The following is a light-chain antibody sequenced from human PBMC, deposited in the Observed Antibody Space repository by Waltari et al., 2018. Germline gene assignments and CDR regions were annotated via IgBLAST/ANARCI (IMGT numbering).Light chain of an antibody. CDR1: SSDVGGYSY. CDR3: SSYAGGNTWV. Sequence: QSALPQPPSASGSPAQSVAISSTGTSSDVGGYSYVSWSQQYPGKAPKLIIYEVTKRPSGVPDRFSGSKSGNTASLTVSGLQAEDEADYYCSSYAGGNTWVFGGGTKLTVL. J-gene: IGLJ3*02. CDR2: EVT. V-gene: IGLV2-8*01.